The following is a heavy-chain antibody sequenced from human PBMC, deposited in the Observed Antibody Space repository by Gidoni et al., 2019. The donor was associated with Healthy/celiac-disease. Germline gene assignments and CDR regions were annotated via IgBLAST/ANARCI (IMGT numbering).Heavy chain of an antibody. CDR1: GYSFTSYW. CDR3: ARLRYCSGGSCYGSDNWFDP. CDR2: IYPGDSDT. Sequence: EVQLVQSGAEVKKPGESLKISCKGSGYSFTSYWIGWVRQMPGKGLEWMGIIYPGDSDTRYRPSFQGQVTISADKSISTAYLQWSSLKASDTAMYYCARLRYCSGGSCYGSDNWFDPWGQGTLVTVSS. V-gene: IGHV5-51*01. D-gene: IGHD2-15*01. J-gene: IGHJ5*02.